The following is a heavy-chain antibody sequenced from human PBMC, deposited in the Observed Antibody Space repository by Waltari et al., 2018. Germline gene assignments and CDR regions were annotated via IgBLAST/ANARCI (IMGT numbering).Heavy chain of an antibody. J-gene: IGHJ4*02. Sequence: EVQLLESGGGLVQPGGSLRLSCAASGFTFSSYAMSWVRQAPGKGLEWVSAISGSGGSTYYAAAVKGRFTISRDNSKNTLYLQMNSLRAEDTAVYYCATEWETTTFFDNWGQGTLVTVSS. D-gene: IGHD3-3*01. CDR2: ISGSGGST. CDR3: ATEWETTTFFDN. V-gene: IGHV3-23*01. CDR1: GFTFSSYA.